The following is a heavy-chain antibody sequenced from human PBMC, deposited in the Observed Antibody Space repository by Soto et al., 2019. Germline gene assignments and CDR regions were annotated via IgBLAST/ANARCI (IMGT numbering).Heavy chain of an antibody. D-gene: IGHD5-12*01. Sequence: QVQLQESGPGLVKPSETLSLTCTVSGGSISSYYWSWIRQPPGKGLEWIGYSYYSGSTNYNPSLQSRVTISVDTSKNQFSLKLSSVTAADTAVYYCARDRGDGYTYDAFDIWGQGTMVTVSS. CDR3: ARDRGDGYTYDAFDI. V-gene: IGHV4-59*01. J-gene: IGHJ3*02. CDR2: SYYSGST. CDR1: GGSISSYY.